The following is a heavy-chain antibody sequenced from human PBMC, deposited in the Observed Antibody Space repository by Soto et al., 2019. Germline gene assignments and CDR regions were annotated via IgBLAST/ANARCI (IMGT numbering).Heavy chain of an antibody. Sequence: QVQLQESGPGLVKPSETLSLTCTVSGGSISSYYWSWIRQPPGKGLEWIGYIYYSGSTNYNPSLTSRVTISVDTSKNQFSLKRSSVTAADTAVYYCAGSYSSTTLIDWFDTWGQGTLVAVSS. CDR2: IYYSGST. CDR1: GGSISSYY. CDR3: AGSYSSTTLIDWFDT. J-gene: IGHJ5*02. D-gene: IGHD2-2*01. V-gene: IGHV4-59*01.